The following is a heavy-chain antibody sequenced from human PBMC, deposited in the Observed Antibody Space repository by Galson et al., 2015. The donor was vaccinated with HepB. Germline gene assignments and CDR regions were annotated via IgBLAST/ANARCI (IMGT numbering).Heavy chain of an antibody. V-gene: IGHV1-18*01. CDR3: ARARPREYCSSTSCYLHFQH. Sequence: SVKVSCKASGYTFTSYGISWVRQAPGQGLEWMGWVSAYNGNTNYAQKLQGRVTMTTDTSTSTAYMELRSLRSDDTAVYYCARARPREYCSSTSCYLHFQHWGQGTLVTVSS. CDR1: GYTFTSYG. J-gene: IGHJ1*01. D-gene: IGHD2-2*01. CDR2: VSAYNGNT.